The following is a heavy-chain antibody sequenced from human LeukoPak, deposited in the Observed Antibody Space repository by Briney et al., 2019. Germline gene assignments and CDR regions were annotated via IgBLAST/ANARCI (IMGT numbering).Heavy chain of an antibody. CDR2: ISAYNGNT. Sequence: ASAKVSCKASGYTFTSYGISWVRQAPGQGLEWMGWISAYNGNTNYAQNIQGRVTMTTETSTSTAYMDLRSLRGDEAAVYYCARPLYYDSTGYHQYYFDHWGQGTLVTVS. CDR1: GYTFTSYG. CDR3: ARPLYYDSTGYHQYYFDH. J-gene: IGHJ4*02. V-gene: IGHV1-18*01. D-gene: IGHD3-22*01.